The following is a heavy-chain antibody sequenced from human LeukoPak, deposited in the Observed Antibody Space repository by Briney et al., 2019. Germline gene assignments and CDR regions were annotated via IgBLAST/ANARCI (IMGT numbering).Heavy chain of an antibody. CDR3: ARSGGYSYGTDWFDP. D-gene: IGHD5-18*01. CDR1: GGSISSYY. V-gene: IGHV4-59*01. Sequence: SETLSLTCTVSGGSISSYYWSWIRQPPGKRLEWIGYIYYSGSTNYNPSLKSRVTISVDTSKNQFSLKLSSVTAADTAVYYCARSGGYSYGTDWFDPWGQGTLVTVSS. CDR2: IYYSGST. J-gene: IGHJ5*02.